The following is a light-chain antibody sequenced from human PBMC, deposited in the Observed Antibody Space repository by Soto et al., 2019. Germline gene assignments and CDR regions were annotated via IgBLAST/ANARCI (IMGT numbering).Light chain of an antibody. J-gene: IGLJ1*01. Sequence: QSALTQPASVSGSPGQSITISCTGTSSDVGGYSYVCWYQHHPGKAPKLIISDVSNRPSGVSNRFSGSKSGNTASLTISGLQAEDEADYYCSSFTSSTTYFFGTGTKVTVL. CDR2: DVS. CDR1: SSDVGGYSY. V-gene: IGLV2-14*03. CDR3: SSFTSSTTYF.